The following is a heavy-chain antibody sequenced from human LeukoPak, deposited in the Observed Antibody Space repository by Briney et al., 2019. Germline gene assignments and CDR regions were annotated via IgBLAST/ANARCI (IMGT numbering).Heavy chain of an antibody. J-gene: IGHJ4*02. CDR2: IRYDGRNK. V-gene: IGHV3-30*02. D-gene: IGHD6-13*01. Sequence: GGALRLSCAASGFTFSTYGLHWLRQARGKGVEGVAFIRYDGRNKYYVDSVRGRFTISRDNSKTTLYLQMNSLRNEDTAVYFCARDKARGSLLGPRTAAPGTFDYWGQGTLVTVSS. CDR1: GFTFSTYG. CDR3: ARDKARGSLLGPRTAAPGTFDY.